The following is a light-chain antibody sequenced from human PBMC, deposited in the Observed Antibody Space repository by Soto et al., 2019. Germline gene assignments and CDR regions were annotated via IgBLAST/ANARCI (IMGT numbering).Light chain of an antibody. CDR2: AAS. Sequence: IQLTQSPSSLSASVGDRVTITCLASQGISSYLAWYQQKPGKAPKLLIYAASTLQSGVPSRFSGSGSGTDFTLTISSLQPEDFATYSCQQSYNSPQTFGRGTKVEI. CDR3: QQSYNSPQT. V-gene: IGKV1-39*01. J-gene: IGKJ4*02. CDR1: QGISSY.